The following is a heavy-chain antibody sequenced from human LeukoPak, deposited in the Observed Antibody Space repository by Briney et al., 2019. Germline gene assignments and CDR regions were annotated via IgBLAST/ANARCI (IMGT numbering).Heavy chain of an antibody. CDR1: GFTFSDYY. CDR2: ISSSSSYI. V-gene: IGHV3-21*01. Sequence: GGSLRLSCAASGFTFSDYYMNWVRQAPGKGLEWVSSISSSSSYIYYADSVEGRFTISRDNAKNSLYLQMNSLRAEDTAVYYCARSVAGIGYWGQGTLVTVSS. D-gene: IGHD6-19*01. CDR3: ARSVAGIGY. J-gene: IGHJ4*02.